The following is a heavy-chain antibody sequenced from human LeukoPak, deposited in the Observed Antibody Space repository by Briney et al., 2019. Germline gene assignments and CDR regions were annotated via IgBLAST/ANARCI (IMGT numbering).Heavy chain of an antibody. CDR2: GFASGST. CDR1: GGSISSFY. J-gene: IGHJ4*02. Sequence: PSETLSLTCTVSGGSISSFYWSWIRQPAGKGLEWIGRGFASGSTIYNPSLKSRVTISVDESKHQFSLELKSVTAADTAVYYCARHDYSNYVRHWGQGTLITVSS. V-gene: IGHV4-4*07. D-gene: IGHD4-11*01. CDR3: ARHDYSNYVRH.